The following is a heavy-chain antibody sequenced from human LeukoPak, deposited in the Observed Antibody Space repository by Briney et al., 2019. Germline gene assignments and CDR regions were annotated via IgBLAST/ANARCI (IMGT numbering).Heavy chain of an antibody. V-gene: IGHV3-43D*03. CDR2: ISWDGDST. D-gene: IGHD5-18*01. Sequence: GGSLRLSCAASGFTFDDYAMHWVRQAPGKGLEWVSLISWDGDSTYYADSVKGRFTISRDNSKSSLYLQMNSLRAEDTALYYCAKDRGTGVPGYSYGYGAYYFDYWGQGTLVTVSS. CDR1: GFTFDDYA. J-gene: IGHJ4*02. CDR3: AKDRGTGVPGYSYGYGAYYFDY.